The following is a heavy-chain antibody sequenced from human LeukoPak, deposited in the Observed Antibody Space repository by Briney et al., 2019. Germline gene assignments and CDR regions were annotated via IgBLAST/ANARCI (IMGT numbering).Heavy chain of an antibody. Sequence: SETLSLTCAVYGGSFSGYYWSWIRQPPGKGLEWIGEINHSGGTNYNPSLKSRVTISVDTSKNQFSLKLSSVTAADTAVYYCATHPYDILTGYPRIWGQGTLVTVSS. CDR3: ATHPYDILTGYPRI. CDR1: GGSFSGYY. CDR2: INHSGGT. J-gene: IGHJ4*02. D-gene: IGHD3-9*01. V-gene: IGHV4-34*01.